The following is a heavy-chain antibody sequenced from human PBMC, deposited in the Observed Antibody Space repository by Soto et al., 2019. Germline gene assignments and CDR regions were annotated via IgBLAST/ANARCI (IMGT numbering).Heavy chain of an antibody. CDR2: INHSGST. CDR1: GGSFSGYY. D-gene: IGHD3-10*01. CDR3: AREGPGAPPQGVRY. J-gene: IGHJ4*02. V-gene: IGHV4-34*01. Sequence: SETLSLTCAVYGGSFSGYYWSWIRQPPGKGLEWIGEINHSGSTNYNPSLKSRVTISVDTSKNQFSLKLSSVTAADTAVYYCAREGPGAPPQGVRYWGQGTLVTVSS.